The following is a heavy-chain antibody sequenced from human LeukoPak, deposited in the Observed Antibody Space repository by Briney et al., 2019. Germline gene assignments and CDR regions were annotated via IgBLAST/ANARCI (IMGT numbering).Heavy chain of an antibody. CDR1: RFTFSSYG. V-gene: IGHV3-30*18. Sequence: GGSLRLSCAASRFTFSSYGMHWVRQAPGKRLEWGALISYDGNNKYYADSVKGRFTISRDTSKNTLYLQMNSLRAEDTAVYFCAKDQRGDILTGSPFDYWGPGTLVTVSS. CDR2: ISYDGNNK. J-gene: IGHJ4*02. D-gene: IGHD3-9*01. CDR3: AKDQRGDILTGSPFDY.